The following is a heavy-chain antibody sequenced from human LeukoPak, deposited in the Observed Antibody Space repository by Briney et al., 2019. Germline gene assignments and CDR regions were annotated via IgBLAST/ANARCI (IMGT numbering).Heavy chain of an antibody. J-gene: IGHJ4*02. Sequence: GGSLRLSCAASGFTFSSYGMHWVRQAPGKGLEWVAVISYDGSNKYYADSVKGRFTISRDNSKNTLYLQMNSLRAEDTAVYYCAREIEGFGELFYWGQGTLVTVSS. D-gene: IGHD3-10*01. CDR1: GFTFSSYG. CDR3: AREIEGFGELFY. V-gene: IGHV3-30*03. CDR2: ISYDGSNK.